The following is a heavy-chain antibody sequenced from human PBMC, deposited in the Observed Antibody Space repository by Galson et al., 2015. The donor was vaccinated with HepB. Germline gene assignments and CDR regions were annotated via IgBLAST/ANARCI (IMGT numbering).Heavy chain of an antibody. V-gene: IGHV3-30*18. CDR3: AKDDYGGNSEQN. CDR2: ISYDGSNK. Sequence: SLRLSCAASGFTFSSYGMHWVRQAPGKGLEWVAVISYDGSNKYYADSVKGRFTISRDNSKNTLYLQMNSLRAEDTAVYYCAKDDYGGNSEQNWGQGTLVTVSS. CDR1: GFTFSSYG. J-gene: IGHJ4*02. D-gene: IGHD4-23*01.